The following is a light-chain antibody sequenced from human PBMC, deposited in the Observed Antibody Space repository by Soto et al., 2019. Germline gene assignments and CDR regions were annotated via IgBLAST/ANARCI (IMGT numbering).Light chain of an antibody. CDR2: EVS. CDR1: NSDVGGYNY. V-gene: IGLV2-14*01. Sequence: QSALTQPASVSGSPGQSITISCTGTNSDVGGYNYVSWYQQHPGKAPELMIYEVSHRPSGVSNRFSGSKSDNTASLTISGLQAEDAADYYCSSYTSISTPYVFGPGTKVTV. J-gene: IGLJ1*01. CDR3: SSYTSISTPYV.